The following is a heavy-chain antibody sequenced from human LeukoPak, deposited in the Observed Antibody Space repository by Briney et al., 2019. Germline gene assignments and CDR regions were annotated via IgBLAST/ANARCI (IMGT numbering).Heavy chain of an antibody. D-gene: IGHD3-22*01. V-gene: IGHV4-61*02. CDR3: ARGDYYYDSSGYNSYNWFDP. CDR2: TYTREST. Sequence: SETLSLTCPVSGGSISSGSYYWSWIRQPAGKGLEWIARTYTRESTNYNPSLKRRVTVSVDTSKNQFSLKLSSVTAADTAVYYCARGDYYYDSSGYNSYNWFDPWGQGTLVTVSS. CDR1: GGSISSGSYY. J-gene: IGHJ5*02.